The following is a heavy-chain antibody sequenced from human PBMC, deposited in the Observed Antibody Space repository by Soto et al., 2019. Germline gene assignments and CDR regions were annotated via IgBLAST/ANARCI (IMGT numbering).Heavy chain of an antibody. CDR3: ARDWTHYDSSGPGDY. CDR2: INAGNGDT. D-gene: IGHD3-22*01. J-gene: IGHJ4*02. V-gene: IGHV1-3*01. Sequence: GASVKVSCKASGYTFTSYPMHWVRQAPGQGLEWMGWINAGNGDTKYSQKFQGRVTITRDTSANTAYMELSSLRSEDTAVFYCARDWTHYDSSGPGDYWGQGTLVPVSS. CDR1: GYTFTSYP.